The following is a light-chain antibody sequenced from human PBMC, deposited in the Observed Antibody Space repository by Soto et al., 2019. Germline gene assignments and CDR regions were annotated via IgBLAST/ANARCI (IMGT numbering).Light chain of an antibody. CDR3: QQYNRYST. V-gene: IGKV1-5*03. J-gene: IGKJ1*01. Sequence: IQMSQSLSTLSASIGDRVTITFRASQTISSWLAWYQQKPGKAPKLLIYKASSLESGVPSRFSGSGSGTEFTLTIISLQPDDFATYYCQQYNRYSTFGQGTKVAIK. CDR2: KAS. CDR1: QTISSW.